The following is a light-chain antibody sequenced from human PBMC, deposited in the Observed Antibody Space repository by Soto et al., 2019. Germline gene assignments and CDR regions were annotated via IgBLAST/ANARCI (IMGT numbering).Light chain of an antibody. V-gene: IGKV2-28*01. CDR3: MQALQTPIT. J-gene: IGKJ5*01. Sequence: DLVMTQSPLSLPVTPGEPASISCRSSQSLVHSNGYKYLDWYLQKPGQSPQVLIYLGSIRASGVPDRFSGSGSGTDFTLKSSRVEVEDVGVYYCMQALQTPITFGQGTRLEIK. CDR1: QSLVHSNGYKY. CDR2: LGS.